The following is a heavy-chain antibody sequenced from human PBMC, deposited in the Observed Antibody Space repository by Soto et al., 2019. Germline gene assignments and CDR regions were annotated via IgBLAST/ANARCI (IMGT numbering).Heavy chain of an antibody. D-gene: IGHD6-13*01. CDR1: GFTFSDYY. CDR2: ISGTDPYM. CDR3: ARGSSVRGMNV. V-gene: IGHV3-11*06. Sequence: VQLVESGGGLVKPGGSLRLSCAASGFTFSDYYMSWVRQAPGKGLERVSYISGTDPYMKYADAVRGRFTISRDNAKNSLYLQMNSLRDDDTAVYYCARGSSVRGMNVWGQGTPVTVSS. J-gene: IGHJ6*02.